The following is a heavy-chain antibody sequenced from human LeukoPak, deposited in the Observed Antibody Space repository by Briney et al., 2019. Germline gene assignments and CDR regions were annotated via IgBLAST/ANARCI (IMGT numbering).Heavy chain of an antibody. CDR3: AYSAMVREMDYGMDV. CDR1: GFPLSSSGVG. V-gene: IGHV2-5*02. CDR2: IYWDDDK. Sequence: SGPTLVKPTQTLTLTCTFSGFPLSSSGVGVNWIRQPPGQALEWLALIYWDDDKRYSPSLSSRLTITKDTSKNQVVLTMTNMDPVDTATYYCAYSAMVREMDYGMDVWGKGTTVTVSS. J-gene: IGHJ6*04. D-gene: IGHD3-10*01.